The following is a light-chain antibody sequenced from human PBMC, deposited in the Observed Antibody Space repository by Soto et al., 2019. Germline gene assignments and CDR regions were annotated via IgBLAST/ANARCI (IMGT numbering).Light chain of an antibody. Sequence: ILMTQSPSSLSAFVGDRVTITCRASQDIGNFLAWYQQKPGKVPKLLIYAASTLQSGVPSRFSGSGSGTDFTLTISSLQPEDVATYYCQHPKWAFGQGTTVEI. CDR1: QDIGNF. CDR3: QHPKWA. J-gene: IGKJ1*01. V-gene: IGKV1-27*01. CDR2: AAS.